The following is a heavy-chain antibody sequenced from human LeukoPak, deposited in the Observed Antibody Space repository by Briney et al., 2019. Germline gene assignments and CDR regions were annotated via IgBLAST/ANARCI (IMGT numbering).Heavy chain of an antibody. Sequence: PGGSLRLSCAASGFTFSDYYMSWIRQAPGKGLEWVSYISSSGSTIYYPYYLKRPFTISRDNAKHSLYLQMNSLTAEDWVVYYCTSDIPHYWGQGTLVTVS. CDR1: GFTFSDYY. V-gene: IGHV3-11*01. CDR3: TSDIPHY. J-gene: IGHJ4*02. D-gene: IGHD3-9*01. CDR2: ISSSGSTI.